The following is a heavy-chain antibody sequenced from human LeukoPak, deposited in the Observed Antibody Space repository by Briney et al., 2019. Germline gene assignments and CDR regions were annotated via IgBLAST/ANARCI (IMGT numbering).Heavy chain of an antibody. D-gene: IGHD1-26*01. Sequence: GGSLRLSCAASGFTFSSYEMSWVRQASGKGLEWVSVIYSGGSTYYADSVKGRFTISRDNSKNTLYLQMNSLRAEDTAVYYCAGDRIVGVTDYWGQGTLVTVSS. CDR3: AGDRIVGVTDY. V-gene: IGHV3-66*01. CDR1: GFTFSSYE. J-gene: IGHJ4*02. CDR2: IYSGGST.